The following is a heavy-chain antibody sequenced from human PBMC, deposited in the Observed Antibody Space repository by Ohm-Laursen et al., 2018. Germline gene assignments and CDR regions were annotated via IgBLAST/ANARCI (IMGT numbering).Heavy chain of an antibody. Sequence: SETLSLTCAVYGGSFSGYYWSWIRQPPGKGLEWIGEINHSGSTNYNPSLKSRVTISVGTSKNQFSLKLSSVTAADTAVYYCARNGTSRIDYWGQGTLVTVSS. V-gene: IGHV4-34*01. J-gene: IGHJ4*02. CDR3: ARNGTSRIDY. CDR1: GGSFSGYY. CDR2: INHSGST. D-gene: IGHD2-2*01.